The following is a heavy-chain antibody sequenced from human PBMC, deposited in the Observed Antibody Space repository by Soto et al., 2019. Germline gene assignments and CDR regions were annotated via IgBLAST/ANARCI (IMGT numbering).Heavy chain of an antibody. V-gene: IGHV3-30-3*01. CDR1: GFTLSNYI. Sequence: QVQMVESGGGVVQPGRSLRLSCAASGFTLSNYIMHWVRQAPGKGLEWVAVTSYDGSNKNYADSVKGRFTISRDNSKNTLNLQMNSLRAEDTAVYSCARGDNYYGMDVWGQGTTVIVSS. D-gene: IGHD2-15*01. J-gene: IGHJ6*02. CDR3: ARGDNYYGMDV. CDR2: TSYDGSNK.